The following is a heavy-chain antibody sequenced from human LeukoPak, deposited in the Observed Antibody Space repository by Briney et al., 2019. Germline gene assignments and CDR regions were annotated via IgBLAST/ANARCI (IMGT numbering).Heavy chain of an antibody. CDR2: IGGNSGYT. J-gene: IGHJ5*02. D-gene: IGHD3-10*01. Sequence: PGGSLRLSCAASGFTFSSYSMNWVRQAPGKGLEWASTIGGNSGYTYYSDSVKGRFTISRDNSRNTLYLQMTSLRVDDTAVYFCATERPFSSGTYYNAWGQGTLVIVSS. CDR3: ATERPFSSGTYYNA. CDR1: GFTFSSYS. V-gene: IGHV3-23*01.